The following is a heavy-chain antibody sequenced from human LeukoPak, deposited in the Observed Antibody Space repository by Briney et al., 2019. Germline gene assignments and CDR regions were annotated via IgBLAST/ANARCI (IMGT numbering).Heavy chain of an antibody. D-gene: IGHD6-13*01. CDR1: GFTFSSYG. J-gene: IGHJ4*02. CDR2: IGYDGTNK. CDR3: AKEPSSGYIFDY. V-gene: IGHV3-30*02. Sequence: PGGPLRLPCAASGFTFSSYGMHWVRRAPGKGLEGVAFIGYDGTNKYYADSVKGRFTISRDNSKNTLYLQMNSLRAEDTAVYYCAKEPSSGYIFDYWGQGTLVTVSS.